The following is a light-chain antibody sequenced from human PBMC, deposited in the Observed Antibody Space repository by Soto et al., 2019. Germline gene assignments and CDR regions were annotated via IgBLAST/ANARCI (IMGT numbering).Light chain of an antibody. CDR2: DAS. CDR3: QQRSNWPRLT. Sequence: EIVLTQSPATLSLSPGERATLSCRASQSVSSYLAWYQQKPGQAPRLLIYDASNMATGIPARFSGSGSGTDFTLTISSLEPEDVAVYYCQQRSNWPRLTFGGGTKVEIK. J-gene: IGKJ4*01. V-gene: IGKV3-11*01. CDR1: QSVSSY.